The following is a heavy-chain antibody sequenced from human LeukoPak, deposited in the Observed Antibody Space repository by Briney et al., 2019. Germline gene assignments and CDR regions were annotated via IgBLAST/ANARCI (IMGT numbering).Heavy chain of an antibody. V-gene: IGHV3-66*01. CDR3: ARDGTAAGLYFDL. D-gene: IGHD6-13*01. J-gene: IGHJ4*01. CDR2: IYSGGST. Sequence: QPGGSLRLSCAASGFTVSSNYMSWVRQAPGKGLEWVSVIYSGGSTYYADSVKGRFTISRDNTKNSLSLQLNGLRAEDTAVYYCARDGTAAGLYFDLWGQGTLVTVSS. CDR1: GFTVSSNY.